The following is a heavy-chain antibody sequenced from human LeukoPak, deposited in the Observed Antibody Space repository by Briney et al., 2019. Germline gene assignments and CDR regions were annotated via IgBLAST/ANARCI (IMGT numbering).Heavy chain of an antibody. CDR3: ASVPGDYYDSSGYTPFDY. CDR2: IIPIFGTA. CDR1: GGTFSSYT. Sequence: SVKVSCKASGGTFSSYTISWVRQAPGQGLEWMGGIIPIFGTANYAQKFQGRVTITADESTSTAYMELSSLRSEDTAVYYCASVPGDYYDSSGYTPFDYWGQGTLVTVSS. J-gene: IGHJ4*02. V-gene: IGHV1-69*13. D-gene: IGHD3-22*01.